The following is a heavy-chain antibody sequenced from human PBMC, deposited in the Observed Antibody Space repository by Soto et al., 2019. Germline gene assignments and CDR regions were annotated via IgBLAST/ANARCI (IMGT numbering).Heavy chain of an antibody. CDR3: ARERLTSYYYYGMDV. Sequence: SETLSLTCTVSGGSISSYYWSWIRQPPGKGLEWIGYIYYSGSTNYNPSLKSRVTISVDTSKNQFSLKLSSVTAADTAVYYCARERLTSYYYYGMDVWGQGTTVTVSS. V-gene: IGHV4-59*01. CDR2: IYYSGST. CDR1: GGSISSYY. J-gene: IGHJ6*02. D-gene: IGHD3-22*01.